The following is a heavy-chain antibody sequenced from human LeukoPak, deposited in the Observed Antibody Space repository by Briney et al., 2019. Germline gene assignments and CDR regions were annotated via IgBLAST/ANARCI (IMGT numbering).Heavy chain of an antibody. D-gene: IGHD4-23*01. Sequence: PGRSLRLSCAASGFTFTSYAMHWVRQAPGQRLEWMGWINAGNGNTKYSQKFQGRVTITRDTSASTAYMELSSLRSEDTAVYYCARVRGLRWPHGFDYWGQGTLVTVSS. V-gene: IGHV1-3*01. J-gene: IGHJ4*02. CDR1: GFTFTSYA. CDR2: INAGNGNT. CDR3: ARVRGLRWPHGFDY.